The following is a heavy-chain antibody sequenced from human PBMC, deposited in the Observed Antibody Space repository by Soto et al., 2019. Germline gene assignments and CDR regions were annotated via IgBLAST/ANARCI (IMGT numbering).Heavy chain of an antibody. CDR1: GGTFSSYA. J-gene: IGHJ4*02. Sequence: GASVKVSCKASGGTFSSYAISWVRQAPGQGLEWMGGIIPIFGTANYAQKFQGRVTITRDTSASTAYMELSSLRSEDTAVYYCARGESVVGDYWGQGTLVTVSS. CDR3: ARGESVVGDY. D-gene: IGHD2-15*01. V-gene: IGHV1-69*05. CDR2: IIPIFGTA.